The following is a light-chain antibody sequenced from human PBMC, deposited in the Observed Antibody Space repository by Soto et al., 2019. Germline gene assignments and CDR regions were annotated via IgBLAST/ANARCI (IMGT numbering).Light chain of an antibody. Sequence: IPMTQSPSSLSASVGDRVTITCRASQSISTYLNWYQQTPGKAPKLLIYAASSLQSGVPSRFSGSGSGTDFTLTISSLHPEDSATYYCQQSYSTPPTFGQGTKVDIK. V-gene: IGKV1-39*01. CDR1: QSISTY. CDR2: AAS. CDR3: QQSYSTPPT. J-gene: IGKJ1*01.